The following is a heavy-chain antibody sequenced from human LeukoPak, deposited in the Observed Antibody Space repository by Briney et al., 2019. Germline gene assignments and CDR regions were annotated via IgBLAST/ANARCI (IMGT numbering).Heavy chain of an antibody. CDR1: GFTFSSYG. CDR2: ISHDGSNK. J-gene: IGHJ6*02. CDR3: AKGKDYLIAAAVGMDV. D-gene: IGHD6-13*01. V-gene: IGHV3-30*18. Sequence: PGGSLRLSCAASGFTFSSYGMHWVRQAPGKGLEWVAVISHDGSNKYYADSVKGRFTISRDNSKNTLYLQMNSLRAEDAAVYYCAKGKDYLIAAAVGMDVWGQGTTVTVSS.